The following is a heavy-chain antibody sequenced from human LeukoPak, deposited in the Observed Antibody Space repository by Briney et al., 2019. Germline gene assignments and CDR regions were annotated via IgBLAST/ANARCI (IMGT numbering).Heavy chain of an antibody. CDR3: GRLAHDAWYAIDF. V-gene: IGHV3-7*01. CDR1: DFTFSFYW. J-gene: IGHJ4*02. D-gene: IGHD6-13*01. Sequence: GGSLRLSCVASDFTFSFYWMTWVRQAPGKGLEWLANILPDGSQKYYVDSVKGRFTISRDNPKNSLYLQINNLKAEDTAVYYCGRLAHDAWYAIDFWGQGALVTVSS. CDR2: ILPDGSQK.